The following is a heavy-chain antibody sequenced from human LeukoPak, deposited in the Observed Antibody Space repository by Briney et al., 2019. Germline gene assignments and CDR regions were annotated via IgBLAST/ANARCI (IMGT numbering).Heavy chain of an antibody. CDR1: GFTFSDYG. J-gene: IGHJ3*02. CDR3: VKPPEWLRIRADAFDT. CDR2: ISGSGDHT. D-gene: IGHD5-12*01. Sequence: GGSLRLSCVASGFTFSDYGMSWVRHSPEKGLEWVAGISGSGDHTYYGDSVKGRFIISRDNSRNTVYLQLNSLTAEDTALYYCVKPPEWLRIRADAFDTWGQGTRVTVSS. V-gene: IGHV3-23*01.